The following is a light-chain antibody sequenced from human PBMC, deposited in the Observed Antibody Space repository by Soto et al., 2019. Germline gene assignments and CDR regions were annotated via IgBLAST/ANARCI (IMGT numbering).Light chain of an antibody. CDR2: DAS. J-gene: IGLJ1*01. Sequence: QSALTQPASVSGSPGQSITISCTGTSSDVGGYNYVSWYQHHPGKAPKLMIYDASNRPSGVSNRFSGSKSGNTASLTISGLQPEDEADYYCSSYTTSNTRQIVLGTGTKVTVL. CDR3: SSYTTSNTRQIV. V-gene: IGLV2-14*03. CDR1: SSDVGGYNY.